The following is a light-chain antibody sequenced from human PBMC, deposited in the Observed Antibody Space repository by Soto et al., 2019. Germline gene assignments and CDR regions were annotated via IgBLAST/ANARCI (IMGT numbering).Light chain of an antibody. Sequence: DIQMTQSPSTLSASVGDSVTITCRASQSINIWLAWYQQKPGKAPKLLIYDASSLQSGVPSRFRGSTSGTEFTLTISSLQPDDFATYYCQQYNSYSRSFGGGTKVEIK. CDR2: DAS. CDR3: QQYNSYSRS. V-gene: IGKV1-5*01. J-gene: IGKJ4*01. CDR1: QSINIW.